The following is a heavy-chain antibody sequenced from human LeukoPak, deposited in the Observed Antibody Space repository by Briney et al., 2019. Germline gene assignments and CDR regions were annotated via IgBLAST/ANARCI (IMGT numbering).Heavy chain of an antibody. V-gene: IGHV3-21*01. CDR3: ARDLGSGWSKGQKSRFDY. D-gene: IGHD6-19*01. CDR2: ISSSSSYI. Sequence: GGSLRLSCAASGFTFSSYSMNWVRQAPGKGLEWVSSISSSSSYIYYADSVKGRFTISRDNAKNSLYLQMNSLRAEDTAVYYCARDLGSGWSKGQKSRFDYWGQGTLVTVSS. CDR1: GFTFSSYS. J-gene: IGHJ4*02.